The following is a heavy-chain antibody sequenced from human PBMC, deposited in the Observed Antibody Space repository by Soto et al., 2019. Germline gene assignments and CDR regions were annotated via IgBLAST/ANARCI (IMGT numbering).Heavy chain of an antibody. CDR2: INAGNGNT. CDR1: GYTFTSHA. Sequence: QVQLVQSGAEEKKPGASVKVSCKASGYTFTSHAMHWVRQAPGQRLEWMGWINAGNGNTKYSQKFQGRVTITTDTSASTAYMELSSLRSEDMAVYYCARDGIAAAGTSWFDPWGQGTLVTVSS. CDR3: ARDGIAAAGTSWFDP. D-gene: IGHD6-13*01. V-gene: IGHV1-3*05. J-gene: IGHJ5*02.